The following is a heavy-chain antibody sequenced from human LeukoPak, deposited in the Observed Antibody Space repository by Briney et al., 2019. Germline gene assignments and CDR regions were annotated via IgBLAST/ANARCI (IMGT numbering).Heavy chain of an antibody. CDR3: ARDHSGSSDFDI. CDR2: MNPSSGNT. CDR1: GYTFSSYD. V-gene: IGHV1-8*01. J-gene: IGHJ3*02. D-gene: IGHD1-26*01. Sequence: ASVKVSCKASGYTFSSYDINWVRQATGQGLEWMGWMNPSSGNTGYAQKFQGRVTMTSNTSISTAYMELSRLRSDDTAVYYCARDHSGSSDFDIWGQGTMVTVSS.